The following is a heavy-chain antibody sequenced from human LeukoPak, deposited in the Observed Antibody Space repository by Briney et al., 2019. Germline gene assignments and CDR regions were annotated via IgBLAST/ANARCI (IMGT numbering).Heavy chain of an antibody. CDR1: GFTFTIYW. J-gene: IGHJ4*02. CDR3: ARHFSVAESIDY. Sequence: GGSLRLSCAASGFTFTIYWMTWVRQAPGKGLEWVANIKQDGGENYYVDSVKGRFTISRDNAKNSLYLQMNSLRAEDTAVYYCARHFSVAESIDYWGQGTLVTVSS. CDR2: IKQDGGEN. V-gene: IGHV3-7*01. D-gene: IGHD6-19*01.